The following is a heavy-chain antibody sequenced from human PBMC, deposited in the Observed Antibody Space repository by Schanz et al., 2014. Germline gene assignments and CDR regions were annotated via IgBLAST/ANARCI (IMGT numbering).Heavy chain of an antibody. CDR3: AKKGGDYGSGSYQIIDD. CDR2: IGGSGSDT. V-gene: IGHV3-23*04. D-gene: IGHD3-10*01. Sequence: EVHLVESGGGLVKPGGSLRLSCAVSGFTVNTNYMSWVRQAPGKGLEWVSYIGGSGSDTYYADSVRGRFTISRDNSKNMLYLQMNSLRADDTAVYYCAKKGGDYGSGSYQIIDDWGQGTLVTVSS. J-gene: IGHJ4*02. CDR1: GFTVNTNY.